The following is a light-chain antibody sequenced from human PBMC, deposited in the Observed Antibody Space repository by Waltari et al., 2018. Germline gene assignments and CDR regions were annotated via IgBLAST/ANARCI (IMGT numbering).Light chain of an antibody. Sequence: QSALTQPPSASASPGQSVTISCTGTASDIGGYTYVSWYQQHPGKAPKLIIYAISERPSGVPYRFSGSKSGNTASLTISGLRAEDEAEYYCNSYVGRKNVFGTGTKVTVL. CDR3: NSYVGRKNV. CDR1: ASDIGGYTY. J-gene: IGLJ1*01. V-gene: IGLV2-8*01. CDR2: AIS.